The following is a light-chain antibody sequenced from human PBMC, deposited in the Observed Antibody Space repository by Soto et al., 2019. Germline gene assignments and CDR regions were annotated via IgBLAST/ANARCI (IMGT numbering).Light chain of an antibody. Sequence: QSALTQPASVSGSPGQSITISCTGTSSDVGGYNYVSWYQQHPGKAPKLMIYDVSNRPSGVSNRFSGSKSGNTASLTISGLQAEDEADYYCSSYKSSSTPSVVFGGGTQLTVL. CDR3: SSYKSSSTPSVV. J-gene: IGLJ2*01. CDR1: SSDVGGYNY. CDR2: DVS. V-gene: IGLV2-14*01.